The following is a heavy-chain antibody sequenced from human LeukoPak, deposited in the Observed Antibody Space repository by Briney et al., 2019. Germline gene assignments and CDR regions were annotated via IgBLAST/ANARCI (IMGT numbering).Heavy chain of an antibody. CDR2: IPASGGST. CDR1: GFTFSSNV. D-gene: IGHD3-3*01. J-gene: IGHJ3*02. V-gene: IGHV3-23*01. Sequence: GGSLRLSCVASGFTFSSNVMIWVRQAPGKGLEWVSSIPASGGSTYYADSVKGRFTISRDNSKNSLYLQMNSLRAEDTAVYYCASLPYYDFWSSLLGAFDIWGQGTMVTVSS. CDR3: ASLPYYDFWSSLLGAFDI.